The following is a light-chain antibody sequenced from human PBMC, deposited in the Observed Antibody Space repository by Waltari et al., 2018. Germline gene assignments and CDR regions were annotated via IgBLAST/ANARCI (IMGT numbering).Light chain of an antibody. V-gene: IGLV2-14*03. CDR1: SSDVGRHDS. CDR3: SSQSIDDVLI. J-gene: IGLJ2*01. Sequence: QSALTQPLSVSGSPGQSITIPCTGSSSDVGRHDSVSWYQDQPRQAPNVFIFDVNNRPSGVSDRFSASKSGNTASLTISGLQAEDEATYYCSSQSIDDVLIFGGGTKLTVL. CDR2: DVN.